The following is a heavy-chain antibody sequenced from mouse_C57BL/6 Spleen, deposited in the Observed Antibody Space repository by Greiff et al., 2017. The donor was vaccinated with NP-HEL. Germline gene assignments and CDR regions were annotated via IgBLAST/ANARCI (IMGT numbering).Heavy chain of an antibody. CDR1: GYTFTSYW. CDR2: IDPNSGGT. CDR3: ARDYYGSSTKGYWYFDV. D-gene: IGHD1-1*01. J-gene: IGHJ1*03. V-gene: IGHV1-72*01. Sequence: QVQLQQPGAELVKPGASVKLSCKASGYTFTSYWMHWVKQRPGRGLEWIGRIDPNSGGTKYNEKFKSKATLTVDKPSSTAYMQLSSLTSEDAAVYYCARDYYGSSTKGYWYFDVWGTGTTVTVSS.